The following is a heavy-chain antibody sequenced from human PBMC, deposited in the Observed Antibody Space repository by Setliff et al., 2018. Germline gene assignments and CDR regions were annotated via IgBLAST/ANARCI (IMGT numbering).Heavy chain of an antibody. J-gene: IGHJ4*02. D-gene: IGHD3-22*01. V-gene: IGHV1-3*01. CDR3: ARRPYDSSGYFNY. CDR2: INAGNGNT. CDR1: GYIFTYYA. Sequence: ASVKVSCKASGYIFTYYAIHWVRQAPGQRLEWMGWINAGNGNTKYSQKFQGRVTITRDTSARTAYMELSSLTSEDTAVYYCARRPYDSSGYFNYWGQGTLVTVSS.